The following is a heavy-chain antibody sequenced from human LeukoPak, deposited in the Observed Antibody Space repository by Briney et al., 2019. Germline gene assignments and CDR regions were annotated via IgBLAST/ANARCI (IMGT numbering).Heavy chain of an antibody. Sequence: GASVKVSCKASGGTFHSYIVTWVRQAPGQGLEWMGGIVPIIGTANYAQKFQGRVTITADDSTSTAYMELRSPRSEDTAIYYCARDQRPSCLGGICYSGDYWGQGTLVTVTS. J-gene: IGHJ4*02. CDR2: IVPIIGTA. V-gene: IGHV1-69*13. CDR1: GGTFHSYI. D-gene: IGHD2-15*01. CDR3: ARDQRPSCLGGICYSGDY.